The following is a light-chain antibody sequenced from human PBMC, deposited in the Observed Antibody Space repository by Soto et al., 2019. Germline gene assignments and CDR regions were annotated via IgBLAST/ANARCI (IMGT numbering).Light chain of an antibody. CDR2: HAF. V-gene: IGKV3-20*01. CDR1: QSVYASS. CDR3: QHHESALWT. J-gene: IGKJ1*01. Sequence: EFVLTQSPGTLSLSPGERATLSCRASQSVYASSIVWYQQKPGQAPRLLMYHAFRRATGIPDRFSGSGSGTDFTLTITRLEPEDFAVYYCQHHESALWTFGQGTKVEIK.